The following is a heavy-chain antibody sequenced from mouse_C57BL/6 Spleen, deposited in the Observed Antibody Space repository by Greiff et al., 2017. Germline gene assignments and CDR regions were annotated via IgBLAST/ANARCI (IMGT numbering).Heavy chain of an antibody. V-gene: IGHV1-85*01. J-gene: IGHJ1*03. CDR3: ARSDYYGSRGDWYFDV. Sequence: QVQLQQSGPELVKPGASVKLSCKASGYTFTSYDINWVKQRPGQGLEWIGWIYPRDGSTKYNEKFKGKATLTVDTSSSTAYMELHSLTSEDSAVYFCARSDYYGSRGDWYFDVWGTGTTVTVSS. CDR1: GYTFTSYD. CDR2: IYPRDGST. D-gene: IGHD1-1*01.